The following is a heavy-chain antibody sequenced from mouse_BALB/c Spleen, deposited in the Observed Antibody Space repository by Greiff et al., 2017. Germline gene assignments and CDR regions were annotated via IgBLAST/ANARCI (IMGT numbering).Heavy chain of an antibody. Sequence: EVMLVESGGGLVQPGGSLKLSCAASGFTFSSYTMSWVRQTPEKRLEWVAYISNGGGSTYYPDTVKGRFTISRDNAKNTLYLQMSSLKSEDTAMYYCARHADYGSSWFAYWGQGTLVTVSA. CDR2: ISNGGGST. CDR3: ARHADYGSSWFAY. D-gene: IGHD1-1*01. J-gene: IGHJ3*01. V-gene: IGHV5-12-2*01. CDR1: GFTFSSYT.